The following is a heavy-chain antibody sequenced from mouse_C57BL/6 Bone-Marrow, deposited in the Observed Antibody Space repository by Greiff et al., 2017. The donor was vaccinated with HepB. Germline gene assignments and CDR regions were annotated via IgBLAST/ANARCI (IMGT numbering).Heavy chain of an antibody. CDR3: ARDSNFSGYFDY. Sequence: QVQLQQSGAELVKPGASVKLSCKASGYTFTSYWMHWVKQRPGQGLEWIGMIHPNSGSTNYNEKFKSKATLTVDKSSSTAYMQLSSLTSEDSAVYYCARDSNFSGYFDYWGQGTTLTVSS. D-gene: IGHD2-5*01. CDR1: GYTFTSYW. V-gene: IGHV1-64*01. J-gene: IGHJ2*01. CDR2: IHPNSGST.